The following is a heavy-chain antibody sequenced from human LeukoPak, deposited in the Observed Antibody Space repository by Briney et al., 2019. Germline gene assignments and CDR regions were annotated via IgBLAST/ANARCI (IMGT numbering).Heavy chain of an antibody. CDR2: ISGSGGST. V-gene: IGHV3-23*01. D-gene: IGHD6-19*01. J-gene: IGHJ2*01. Sequence: GGSLRLSCAASGFTFSSYAMSWVRQAPGKGLEWVSAISGSGGSTYYADSVKGRFTISRDNSKNTLYLQMNSLRAEDTAVYYCAKDQGEVAVAGTIDWYFDLWGRGTLVTVSS. CDR1: GFTFSSYA. CDR3: AKDQGEVAVAGTIDWYFDL.